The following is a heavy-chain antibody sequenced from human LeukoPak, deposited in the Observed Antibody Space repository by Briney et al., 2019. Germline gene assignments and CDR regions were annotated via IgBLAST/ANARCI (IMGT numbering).Heavy chain of an antibody. V-gene: IGHV3-30-3*01. Sequence: PGGSLRLSCAASGFTFSSYAMHWVRQAPGKGLEWVAVISYDGSNKYYADSVKGRFTISRDNSKNTLYLQMNSLRAEDTAVYYCASGSISNIVVVPAARRRENLPLDYWGQGTLVTVSS. CDR2: ISYDGSNK. D-gene: IGHD2-2*01. J-gene: IGHJ4*02. CDR1: GFTFSSYA. CDR3: ASGSISNIVVVPAARRRENLPLDY.